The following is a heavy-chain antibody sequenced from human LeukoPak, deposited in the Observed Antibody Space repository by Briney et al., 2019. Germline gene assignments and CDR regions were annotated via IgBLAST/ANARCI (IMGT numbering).Heavy chain of an antibody. Sequence: GGSLRLSCAASGFTFSSYAMSWVRQAPGKGLEWVSAISGSGGSTYYADSVKGRFTISRDNSKNTLYLQMNSLRAEDTAVYYCAKEYCSGGSCYVRIFDYFDYWGQGTLVTVSS. D-gene: IGHD2-15*01. CDR3: AKEYCSGGSCYVRIFDYFDY. J-gene: IGHJ4*02. V-gene: IGHV3-23*01. CDR1: GFTFSSYA. CDR2: ISGSGGST.